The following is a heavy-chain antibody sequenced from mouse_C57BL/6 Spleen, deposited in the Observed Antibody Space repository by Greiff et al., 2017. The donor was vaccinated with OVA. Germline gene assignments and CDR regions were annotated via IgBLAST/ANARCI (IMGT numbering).Heavy chain of an antibody. D-gene: IGHD1-1*01. Sequence: QVQLQQPGAELVRPGSSVKLSCKASGYTFTSYWMDWVKQRPGQGLEWIGNIYPSDSETHYNQKFKDKATLTVDKSSSTAYMQLSSLTSEDSAVYYCARLVATHFDYWGQGTTLTVSS. CDR2: IYPSDSET. CDR3: ARLVATHFDY. V-gene: IGHV1-61*01. J-gene: IGHJ2*01. CDR1: GYTFTSYW.